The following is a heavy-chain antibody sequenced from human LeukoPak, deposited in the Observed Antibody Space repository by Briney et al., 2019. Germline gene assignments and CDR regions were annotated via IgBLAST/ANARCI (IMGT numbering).Heavy chain of an antibody. Sequence: SETLSLTCTVSGGSISSYYWSWIRQPPGKGLEWIGYIYYSGSTNYNPSLKSRVTISVDTSKNQFSPKLSSVTAADTAVYYCARSDLTNYYYYGMDVWGQGTTVTVSS. CDR2: IYYSGST. CDR3: ARSDLTNYYYYGMDV. CDR1: GGSISSYY. V-gene: IGHV4-59*01. J-gene: IGHJ6*02. D-gene: IGHD3-9*01.